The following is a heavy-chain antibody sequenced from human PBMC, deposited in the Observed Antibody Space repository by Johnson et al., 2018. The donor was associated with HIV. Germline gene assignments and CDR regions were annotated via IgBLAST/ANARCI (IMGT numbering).Heavy chain of an antibody. D-gene: IGHD2-8*01. J-gene: IGHJ3*02. V-gene: IGHV3-7*05. CDR1: GFTFSSYW. Sequence: VQLVESGGGVVQPGGSLRLSCAASGFTFSSYWMSWVRQAPGKGLEWVANIKQDGSEKHYVDSVKGRFTISRDNAKNSLYLQMSSLKVEDTALYYCARDRAGNGVFPDAFDIWGQGTMVTVSS. CDR2: IKQDGSEK. CDR3: ARDRAGNGVFPDAFDI.